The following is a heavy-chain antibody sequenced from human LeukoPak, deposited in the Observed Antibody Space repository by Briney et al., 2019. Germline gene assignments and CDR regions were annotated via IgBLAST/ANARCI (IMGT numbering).Heavy chain of an antibody. CDR1: GFTFSTYS. CDR3: ARSDCSSTSCYHSDY. J-gene: IGHJ4*02. CDR2: ISSGSSHI. D-gene: IGHD2-2*01. Sequence: TGGSLRLSCAASGFTFSTYSMNWVRQAPGKGLEWVSSISSGSSHIYYADSVKGRFTISRDNAKNSLYLQMNSLRAEDTAVYYCARSDCSSTSCYHSDYWGQGTLVTVSS. V-gene: IGHV3-21*01.